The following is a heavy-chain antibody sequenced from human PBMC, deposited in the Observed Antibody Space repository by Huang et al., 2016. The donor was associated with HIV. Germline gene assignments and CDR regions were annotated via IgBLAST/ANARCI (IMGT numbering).Heavy chain of an antibody. CDR1: GGTFSSYA. J-gene: IGHJ4*02. D-gene: IGHD3-22*01. CDR2: IIPIFGTA. V-gene: IGHV1-69*01. CDR3: ARVESRRYYDSSGYYY. Sequence: QVQLVQSGAEVKKPGSSVKVSCKASGGTFSSYASSWVRQAPGQGLEWRGGIIPIFGTANYAQKVQGRVTITADESTSTAYMELSSLRSEDTAVYYCARVESRRYYDSSGYYYWGQGTLVTVSS.